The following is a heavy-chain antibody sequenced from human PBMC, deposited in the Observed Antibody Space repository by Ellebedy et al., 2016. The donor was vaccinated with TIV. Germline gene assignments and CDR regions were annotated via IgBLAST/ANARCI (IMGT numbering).Heavy chain of an antibody. Sequence: GGSLRLSCAASGFTFSSYDMHWVRQGTGKGLEWVSAIGTAGDTYYPGSVKGRFIISRENAKNSLYLQITSLRAEDTAVYYCARVRFGDTAVDYWGQGTLVTASS. CDR3: ARVRFGDTAVDY. J-gene: IGHJ4*03. D-gene: IGHD2-21*01. CDR1: GFTFSSYD. CDR2: IGTAGDT. V-gene: IGHV3-13*01.